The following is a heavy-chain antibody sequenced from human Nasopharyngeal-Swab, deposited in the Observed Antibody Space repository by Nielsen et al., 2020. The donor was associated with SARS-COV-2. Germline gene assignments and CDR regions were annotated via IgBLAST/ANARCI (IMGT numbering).Heavy chain of an antibody. Sequence: SETLSLTCAVSGDSISSSHWWSWVRQPPGKGLEWIGEINHSGSTNYNPSLKSRVTISVDTSKNQFSLKLSSVTAADTAVYYCARERPYYYDSSGYYYSWFDPWGQGTLVTVSS. CDR3: ARERPYYYDSSGYYYSWFDP. CDR2: INHSGST. CDR1: GDSISSSHW. D-gene: IGHD3-22*01. V-gene: IGHV4-4*02. J-gene: IGHJ5*02.